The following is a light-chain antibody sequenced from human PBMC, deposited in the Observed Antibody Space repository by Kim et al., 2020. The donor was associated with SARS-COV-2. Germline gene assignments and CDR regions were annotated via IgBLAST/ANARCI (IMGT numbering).Light chain of an antibody. CDR2: QDN. J-gene: IGLJ1*01. Sequence: RGQTAGIPGSGYNLGDKYVAWYQQKPGQSPVVGIYQDNQRPSGIPERFSGSNSGNTATLTSSGTQAMDEADYYCQAWDSSTHNYVFGAGTKVTVL. CDR3: QAWDSSTHNYV. V-gene: IGLV3-1*01. CDR1: NLGDKY.